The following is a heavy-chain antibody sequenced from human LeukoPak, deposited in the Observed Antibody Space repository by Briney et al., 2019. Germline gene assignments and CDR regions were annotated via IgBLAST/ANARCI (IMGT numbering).Heavy chain of an antibody. CDR2: ISAYNGNT. CDR1: GYTFTSYG. Sequence: ASVKVSCKASGYTFTSYGISWVRQAPGQGREWMGWISAYNGNTNYAQKLQGRVTMTTDTSTSTAYMELRSLRSDDTAVYYCARVVTMVRGVQVGDYWGQGTLVTVSS. D-gene: IGHD3-10*01. V-gene: IGHV1-18*04. J-gene: IGHJ4*02. CDR3: ARVVTMVRGVQVGDY.